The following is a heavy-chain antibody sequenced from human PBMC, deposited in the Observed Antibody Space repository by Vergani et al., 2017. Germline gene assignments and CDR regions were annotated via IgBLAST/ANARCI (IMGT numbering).Heavy chain of an antibody. Sequence: EVQLLESGGGLVQPGGSLRLSCAASGFTFSSYAMSWVRQAPGKGLEWVANIKQDGSEKYYVDSVKGRFTISRDNAKNSLYRQMNSLRAEDTAVYYCARDRRTIFGVVIIRGSLDYWGQGTLVTVSS. D-gene: IGHD3-3*01. CDR3: ARDRRTIFGVVIIRGSLDY. V-gene: IGHV3-7*01. J-gene: IGHJ4*02. CDR2: IKQDGSEK. CDR1: GFTFSSYA.